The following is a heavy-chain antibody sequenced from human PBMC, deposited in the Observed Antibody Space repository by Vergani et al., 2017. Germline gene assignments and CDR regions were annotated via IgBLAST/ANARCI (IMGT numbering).Heavy chain of an antibody. Sequence: QVQLQESGSGLVKPSETLSLTCAVSGYSISSTYYWGWIRQPPWKGLEWIGSIYHSGSTYNNPSLKSRVTISVDTSKNQFSLKLSSVTAADTAVYYCARHRGDNDRGGMDVWGQGTTVTVSS. D-gene: IGHD2-21*02. CDR2: IYHSGST. J-gene: IGHJ6*02. CDR1: GYSISSTYY. V-gene: IGHV4-38-2*01. CDR3: ARHRGDNDRGGMDV.